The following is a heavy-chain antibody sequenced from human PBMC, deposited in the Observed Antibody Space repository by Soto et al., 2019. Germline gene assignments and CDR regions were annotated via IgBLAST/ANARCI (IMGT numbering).Heavy chain of an antibody. CDR3: ARGDSTDCSNGVCSFFYNHDMDV. CDR2: INPKSGGT. Sequence: ASVKVSCKASGYSFTDYHIHWVRQAPGQGLEWLGRINPKSGGTSTAQKFQGWVTMTTDTSISTASMELTRLTSDDTAIYYCARGDSTDCSNGVCSFFYNHDMDVWGRGTVVTVSS. V-gene: IGHV1-2*04. J-gene: IGHJ6*02. CDR1: GYSFTDYH. D-gene: IGHD2-8*01.